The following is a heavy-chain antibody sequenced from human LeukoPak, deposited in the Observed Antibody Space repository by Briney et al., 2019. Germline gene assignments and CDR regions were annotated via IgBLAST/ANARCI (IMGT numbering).Heavy chain of an antibody. D-gene: IGHD3-3*01. CDR2: INPGGSSI. CDR1: GFTFSSYW. J-gene: IGHJ4*02. CDR3: ARGFWSGYSDY. V-gene: IGHV3-48*02. Sequence: GRSLRLSCAASGFTFSSYWMHWVRQVPGKGLVWVARINPGGSSIYYADSVKGRFTISRDNAKNSLYLQMNSLRDEDTAVYYCARGFWSGYSDYWGQGTLVTVSS.